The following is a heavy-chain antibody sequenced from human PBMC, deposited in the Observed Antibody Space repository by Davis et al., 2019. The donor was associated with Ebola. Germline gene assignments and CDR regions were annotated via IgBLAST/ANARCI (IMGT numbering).Heavy chain of an antibody. CDR2: ISWNSGTI. J-gene: IGHJ4*02. CDR3: ATNTKGFRYGFDF. V-gene: IGHV3-9*02. Sequence: PGGSLRLSCAGSGFRSGDYAMHWVRQLPGKGLEWVAGISWNSGTIDYADSVKGRFTISRDNGENSLYLQMNSLKTEDTALYYCATNTKGFRYGFDFWGQGTLVAVSS. D-gene: IGHD5-18*01. CDR1: GFRSGDYA.